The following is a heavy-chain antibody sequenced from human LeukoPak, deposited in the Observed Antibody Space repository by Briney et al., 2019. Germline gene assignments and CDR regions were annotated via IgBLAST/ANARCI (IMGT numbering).Heavy chain of an antibody. D-gene: IGHD1-26*01. CDR2: IKSNTDGGTT. CDR3: TTDHWEVDDY. Sequence: GGSLRLSCAASGFTFSNAWMSWVRQAPGKGLEWVGRIKSNTDGGTTDYAAPVKGRFTISRDDSKNTLYLQMNSLKTEDTAVYYCTTDHWEVDDYWGQGTLVTVSS. V-gene: IGHV3-15*01. CDR1: GFTFSNAW. J-gene: IGHJ4*02.